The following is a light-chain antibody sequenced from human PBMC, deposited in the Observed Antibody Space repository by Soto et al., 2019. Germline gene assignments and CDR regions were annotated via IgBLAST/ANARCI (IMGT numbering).Light chain of an antibody. CDR1: QSLSFN. CDR3: EQYNNWPIT. CDR2: AAS. V-gene: IGKV3-15*01. J-gene: IGKJ5*01. Sequence: ELVMTQSPATLSVSPGERATLSCRASQSLSFNLAWYQQKPGQAPRLLIYAASTRATGIPARFSGSGSGTEFTLTISSLQSEDFAVYYCEQYNNWPITFGQGTRLEI.